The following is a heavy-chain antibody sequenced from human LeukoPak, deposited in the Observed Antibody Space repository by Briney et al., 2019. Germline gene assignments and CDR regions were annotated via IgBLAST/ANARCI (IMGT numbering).Heavy chain of an antibody. Sequence: GGSLRLSCTASGFTFSSLEMNWVRQAPGKGLEWVSYISTSGTTIYYADSVKGRFTISRDNAENSLYLQMNSLRAEDTAIYYCASFSDYWGRGTLVTVSS. CDR2: ISTSGTTI. CDR1: GFTFSSLE. V-gene: IGHV3-48*03. J-gene: IGHJ4*02. CDR3: ASFSDY.